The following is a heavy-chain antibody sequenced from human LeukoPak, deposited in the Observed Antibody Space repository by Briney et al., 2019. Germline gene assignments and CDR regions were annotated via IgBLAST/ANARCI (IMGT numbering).Heavy chain of an antibody. D-gene: IGHD2-15*01. Sequence: SETLSLTCTVSGGSISSGNKYWSWIRQPAGKGLEWIGRFHTSGSTNYNPSLKSRVTISVDTSKNQFSLKLSSVTAADTAVYFCARVDGSCSGGSCPSGNWFDPWGQGALVTVSS. CDR2: FHTSGST. V-gene: IGHV4-61*02. CDR1: GGSISSGNKY. CDR3: ARVDGSCSGGSCPSGNWFDP. J-gene: IGHJ5*02.